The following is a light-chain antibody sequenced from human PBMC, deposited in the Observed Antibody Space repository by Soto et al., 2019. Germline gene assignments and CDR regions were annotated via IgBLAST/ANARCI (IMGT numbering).Light chain of an antibody. Sequence: DIQMTQSPSTLSAYVGERVTITCRASQSISPWLAWYQKKPGKAPNLLIYRASNLQTGVPSRFSGSGSGTEFTLTINSLQPDDFATYYCQQYSSRPYTFGQGTKLEIE. CDR1: QSISPW. J-gene: IGKJ2*01. CDR2: RAS. V-gene: IGKV1-5*03. CDR3: QQYSSRPYT.